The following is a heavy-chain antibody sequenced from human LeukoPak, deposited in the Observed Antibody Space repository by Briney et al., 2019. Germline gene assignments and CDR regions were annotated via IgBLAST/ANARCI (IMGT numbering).Heavy chain of an antibody. CDR3: AKDRTKPEY. CDR2: ISGSGGST. V-gene: IGHV3-23*01. J-gene: IGHJ4*02. D-gene: IGHD1-1*01. CDR1: GFTFSNYD. Sequence: GGSLRLSCAASGFTFSNYDMSWVRQAPGKGLEWVSAISGSGGSTYYADSVKGRFTISRDNSKNTLCLQMNSLRAEDTAVYYCAKDRTKPEYWGQGTLVTVSS.